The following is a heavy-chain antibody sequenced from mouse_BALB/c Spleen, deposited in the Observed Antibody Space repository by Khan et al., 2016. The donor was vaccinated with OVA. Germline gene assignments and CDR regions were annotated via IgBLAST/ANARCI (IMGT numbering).Heavy chain of an antibody. V-gene: IGHV2-6-4*01. D-gene: IGHD1-2*01. CDR1: GFSFSGYC. Sequence: QMQLEESGPGLVAPSQSLSLTCTVSGFSFSGYCVHWVRRPPGKGLEWLGIIWGDDSTAYISALISRLSIIKDNSTSQVFLKMNSLQTDDAAMYYCARNSALNYALDYWGQGTSVTVSS. CDR2: IWGDDST. J-gene: IGHJ4*01. CDR3: ARNSALNYALDY.